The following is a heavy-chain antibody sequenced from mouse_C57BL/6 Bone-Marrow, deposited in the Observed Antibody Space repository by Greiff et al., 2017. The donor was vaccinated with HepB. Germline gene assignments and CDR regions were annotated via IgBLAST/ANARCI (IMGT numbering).Heavy chain of an antibody. Sequence: EVQGVESGGGLVQSGRSLRLSCATSGFTFSDFYMEWVRQAPGKGLEWIAASRNKANDYTTEYSASVKGRFIVSRDTSQSILYLQMNALRAEDTAIYYCARMRAPVGGDYAMDYWGQGTSVTVSS. D-gene: IGHD1-1*01. CDR3: ARMRAPVGGDYAMDY. CDR2: SRNKANDYTT. J-gene: IGHJ4*01. CDR1: GFTFSDFY. V-gene: IGHV7-1*01.